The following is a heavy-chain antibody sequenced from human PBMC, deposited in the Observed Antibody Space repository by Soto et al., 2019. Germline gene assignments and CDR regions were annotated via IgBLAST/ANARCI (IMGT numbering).Heavy chain of an antibody. D-gene: IGHD1-7*01. CDR3: AKDRNYPRDQFHN. Sequence: GGSLRLSCSASVFTFNNYAMSWFRQAPGKGLEWVSAISANGQGIYYADSVKGRFIISRDSSKNTVFLHMDSLTAEDTAVYYCAKDRNYPRDQFHNWGQGTLVTVSS. CDR1: VFTFNNYA. J-gene: IGHJ4*02. CDR2: ISANGQGI. V-gene: IGHV3-23*01.